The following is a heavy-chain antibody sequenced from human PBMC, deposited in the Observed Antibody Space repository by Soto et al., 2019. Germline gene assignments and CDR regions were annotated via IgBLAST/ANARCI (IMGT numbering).Heavy chain of an antibody. Sequence: QITLKESGPTLVKPTQTLTLTCTFSGFSLTTIGVGVGWFRQPPGGALEWLSLIYWDDDKRYSPSLKNRLTITKDTAKNQVVLTVTNMDPMDTGTYYCAHLHNYGNYYFDYWGQGTLVTVSS. CDR1: GFSLTTIGVG. CDR2: IYWDDDK. CDR3: AHLHNYGNYYFDY. J-gene: IGHJ4*02. V-gene: IGHV2-5*02. D-gene: IGHD3-16*01.